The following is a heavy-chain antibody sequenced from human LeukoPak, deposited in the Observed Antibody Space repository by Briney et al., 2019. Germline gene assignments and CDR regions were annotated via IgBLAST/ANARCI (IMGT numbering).Heavy chain of an antibody. CDR3: ARDPGRWFGELFFDY. V-gene: IGHV1-69*04. Sequence: ASVKVSCKASGGTFSSYAISWVRQAPGQGLEWMGRIIPILGIANYAQKFQGSVTITADKSTSTAYMELSSLRSEDTAVYYCARDPGRWFGELFFDYWGQGTLVTVSS. CDR2: IIPILGIA. CDR1: GGTFSSYA. D-gene: IGHD3-10*01. J-gene: IGHJ4*02.